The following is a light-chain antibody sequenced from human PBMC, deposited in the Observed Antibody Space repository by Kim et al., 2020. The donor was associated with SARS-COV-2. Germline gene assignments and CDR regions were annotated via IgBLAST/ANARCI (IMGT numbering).Light chain of an antibody. CDR1: KLGNKY. Sequence: SSELTQPPSVSVSSGQTASITCSGDKLGNKYACWYQQKPGQSPVLVIYQDSKRPSGIPERFSGSNSGNTATLTISGTQAMDEADYYCQAWDSSTADVVFGGGTQLTVL. V-gene: IGLV3-1*01. J-gene: IGLJ2*01. CDR3: QAWDSSTADVV. CDR2: QDS.